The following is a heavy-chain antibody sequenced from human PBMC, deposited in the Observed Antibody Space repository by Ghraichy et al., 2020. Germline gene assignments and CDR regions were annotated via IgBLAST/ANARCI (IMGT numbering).Heavy chain of an antibody. J-gene: IGHJ4*02. D-gene: IGHD5-18*01. V-gene: IGHV4-61*02. CDR3: AREDPYTALVGGDS. CDR1: GDSISRGSYF. CDR2: INTSGST. Sequence: SETLSLTCTVSGDSISRGSYFWTWIRRPAGKGLEWIGRINTSGSTNYNPSLKSRVTMSLDTSNNQFSLKLASVTAADTAIYYCAREDPYTALVGGDSWGQGALGAVSS.